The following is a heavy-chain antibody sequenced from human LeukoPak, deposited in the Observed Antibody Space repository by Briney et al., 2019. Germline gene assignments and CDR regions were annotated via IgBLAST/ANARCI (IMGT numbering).Heavy chain of an antibody. CDR3: ARGGSLYDASYYYFLDV. CDR1: GFTFRNYD. D-gene: IGHD2/OR15-2a*01. Sequence: GGSLRLSCAASGFTFRNYDMHWVRQASGKGLEWVSAIDTAGDRSYPVSVEGRFTISRENDKNSLFLQMNNLSAGDAAVYYCARGGSLYDASYYYFLDVWGKGTRVTVSS. J-gene: IGHJ6*03. V-gene: IGHV3-13*01. CDR2: IDTAGDR.